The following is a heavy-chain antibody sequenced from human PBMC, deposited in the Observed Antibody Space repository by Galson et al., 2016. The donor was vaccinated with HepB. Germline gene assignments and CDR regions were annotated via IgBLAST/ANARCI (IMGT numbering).Heavy chain of an antibody. CDR3: ARPPEGDRRYFDL. J-gene: IGHJ2*01. V-gene: IGHV3-21*01. CDR1: GFTFSTYS. CDR2: ISITGGYK. Sequence: SLRLSCAASGFTFSTYSMNWVRQAPGKGLEWVSFISITGGYKYYADSLKGRVTISRDNAKNSLYLQTNSLRAEDTAVYYCARPPEGDRRYFDLWGRGTLVTASS. D-gene: IGHD3-16*01.